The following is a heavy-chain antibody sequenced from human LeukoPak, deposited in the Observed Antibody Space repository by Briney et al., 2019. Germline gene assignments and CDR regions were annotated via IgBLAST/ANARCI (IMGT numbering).Heavy chain of an antibody. Sequence: SETLSLTCTVSGGSISGFLWSWIRQSPGKGLEYIGYIYYSGTTDYNPTLKSRVSMSVDTSKNQFFLNLTSVTAADTAIYYCARVGYGSGSWGWFDPWGQGTLVTVSS. CDR2: IYYSGTT. CDR3: ARVGYGSGSWGWFDP. CDR1: GGSISGFL. V-gene: IGHV4-59*01. D-gene: IGHD3-10*01. J-gene: IGHJ5*02.